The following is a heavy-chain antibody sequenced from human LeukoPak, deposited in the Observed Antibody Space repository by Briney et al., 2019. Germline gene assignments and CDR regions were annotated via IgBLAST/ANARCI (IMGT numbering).Heavy chain of an antibody. Sequence: PSETLSLTGTVSGGSISSYYWSRIRQPPGKGLEWIGYIYYSGSTNYNPSLKSRVTISVDTSKNQFSLKLSSVTAADTAVNYCARVGAKKALDAFDIWGQGTMVTVSS. D-gene: IGHD1-26*01. CDR3: ARVGAKKALDAFDI. V-gene: IGHV4-59*01. CDR2: IYYSGST. J-gene: IGHJ3*02. CDR1: GGSISSYY.